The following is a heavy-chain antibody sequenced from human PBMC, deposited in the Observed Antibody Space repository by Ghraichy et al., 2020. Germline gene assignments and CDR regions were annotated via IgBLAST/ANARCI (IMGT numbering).Heavy chain of an antibody. D-gene: IGHD2-15*01. CDR3: ARLGRYCSGGSCYSFYFDS. CDR2: IYYSGST. V-gene: IGHV4-61*01. Sequence: SETLSLTCTVSGGSVSSGSYYWSWIRQPPGKGLEWIGYIYYSGSTNYNPSLKSRVTISVDTSKNQFSLKLSSVTAADTAGYYCARLGRYCSGGSCYSFYFDSWGQGTLVTVSS. J-gene: IGHJ4*02. CDR1: GGSVSSGSYY.